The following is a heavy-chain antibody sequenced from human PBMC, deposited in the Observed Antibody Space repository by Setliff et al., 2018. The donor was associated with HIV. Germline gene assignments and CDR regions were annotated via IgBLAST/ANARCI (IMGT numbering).Heavy chain of an antibody. CDR2: IISILGTP. D-gene: IGHD2-15*01. J-gene: IGHJ3*01. V-gene: IGHV1-69*04. Sequence: GASVKVSCKASGGTFSAYVVNWVRQAPGQGLEWMGRIISILGTPNYSHKFQGRVTITADKSTTTTYMELSSLRSDDTAIYYCARDFHVLGYCSADSCPYDASDVWGQGTMVTVSS. CDR3: ARDFHVLGYCSADSCPYDASDV. CDR1: GGTFSAYV.